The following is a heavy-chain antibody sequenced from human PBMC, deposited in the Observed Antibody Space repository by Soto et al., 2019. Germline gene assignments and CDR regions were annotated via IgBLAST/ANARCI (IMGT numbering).Heavy chain of an antibody. CDR2: IYYSGST. CDR1: GGSFSGYY. V-gene: IGHV4-34*01. Sequence: PSETLSLTCAVYGGSFSGYYCSWIRQPPGKGLEWIGSIYYSGSTYYNPSLKSRVTISVDTSKNQFSLKLSSVTAADTAVYYCARHAILRYRAFWFDPWGQGTLVTVSS. J-gene: IGHJ5*02. CDR3: ARHAILRYRAFWFDP. D-gene: IGHD3-9*01.